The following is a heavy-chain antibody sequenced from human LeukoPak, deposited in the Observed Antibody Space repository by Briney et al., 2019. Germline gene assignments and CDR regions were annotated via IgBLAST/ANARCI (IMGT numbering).Heavy chain of an antibody. D-gene: IGHD6-19*01. V-gene: IGHV1-18*01. J-gene: IGHJ2*01. CDR2: ISAYNGNT. CDR1: GYTFTSYG. Sequence: ASVKVSCKASGYTFTSYGISWVRQAPGQGLEWMGWISAYNGNTNYAQKLQGRVTMTTDTSTSTAYMELRSLRSDDTAVYYCARDLKSSGWTDSYWYFDLWGRGTLVTVSS. CDR3: ARDLKSSGWTDSYWYFDL.